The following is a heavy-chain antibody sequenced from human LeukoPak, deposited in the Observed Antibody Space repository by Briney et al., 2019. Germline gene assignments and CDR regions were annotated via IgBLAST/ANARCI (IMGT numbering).Heavy chain of an antibody. CDR3: AREQSITIFGVVIRTAYYYYGMDV. CDR2: ISAYNGNT. CDR1: GYTFTSYG. V-gene: IGHV1-18*01. J-gene: IGHJ6*02. Sequence: GASVKVSCKASGYTFTSYGISWVRQAPGQGLEWMGWISAYNGNTNYAQKLQGRVTMTTDTSTSTAYMELRSLRSGDTAVYYCAREQSITIFGVVIRTAYYYYGMDVWGQGTTVTVSS. D-gene: IGHD3-3*01.